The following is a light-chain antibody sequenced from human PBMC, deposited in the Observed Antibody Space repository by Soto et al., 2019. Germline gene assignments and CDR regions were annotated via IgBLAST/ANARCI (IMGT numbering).Light chain of an antibody. CDR3: QQYYTNPLT. CDR2: WAS. V-gene: IGKV4-1*01. J-gene: IGKJ4*01. Sequence: DIVMIQSPDSLAVSLGERATINCKSSQTDSYSSNIKNDLSWYQQKPGQPPTLLIYWASTRESGVPDRFSGSGSGTDFTLTISSLQAEDLAVYFCQQYYTNPLTFGGGPKVEI. CDR1: QTDSYSSNIKND.